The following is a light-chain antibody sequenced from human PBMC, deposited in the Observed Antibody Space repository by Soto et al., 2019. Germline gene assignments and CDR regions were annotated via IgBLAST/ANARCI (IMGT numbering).Light chain of an antibody. V-gene: IGKV3-20*01. Sequence: EIVLTQSPGTLSLSPGERATLSCRASESVTRSFLAWYQQKPGQAPRLLIYGTSTRASGIPDRFSGSGSGTDFTLTISRLESEDFAVYYCQRYGTSRGTFGQGTKLEIK. J-gene: IGKJ2*01. CDR1: ESVTRSF. CDR2: GTS. CDR3: QRYGTSRGT.